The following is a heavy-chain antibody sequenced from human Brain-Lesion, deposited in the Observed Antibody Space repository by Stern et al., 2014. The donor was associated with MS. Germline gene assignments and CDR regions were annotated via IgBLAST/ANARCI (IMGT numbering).Heavy chain of an antibody. CDR3: ARRGDSSSSGFDY. J-gene: IGHJ4*02. CDR1: GYRFTSNW. D-gene: IGHD6-6*01. CDR2: IGPGDSDA. Sequence: EVQLVESGAEVKKPGESLKISCKGSGYRFTSNWIGWGRKMPGKGLEWMGIIGPGDSDARYSPSFQGQVTISADKSISTAYLQWSSLQASDTAMYYCARRGDSSSSGFDYWGQGTLVIVSS. V-gene: IGHV5-51*01.